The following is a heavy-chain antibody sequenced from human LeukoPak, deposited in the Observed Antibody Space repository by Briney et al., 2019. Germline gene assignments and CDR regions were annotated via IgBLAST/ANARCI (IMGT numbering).Heavy chain of an antibody. V-gene: IGHV3-23*01. Sequence: GGSLRLSCAASGFTFSSYAMSWVRQAPGKGLEWVSAISGSGGSTYYADSVKGRFTISRDNAKNSLYLQMNSLRAEDTAVYYCAREGPVERVFDYWGQGTLVTVSS. CDR2: ISGSGGST. CDR1: GFTFSSYA. J-gene: IGHJ4*02. D-gene: IGHD1-1*01. CDR3: AREGPVERVFDY.